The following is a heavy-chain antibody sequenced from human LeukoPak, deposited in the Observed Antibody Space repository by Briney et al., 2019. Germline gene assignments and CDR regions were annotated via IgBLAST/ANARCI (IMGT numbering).Heavy chain of an antibody. CDR1: GYSFTSYW. D-gene: IGHD2-2*02. CDR3: ARHSDIVVVPAAIGFDY. J-gene: IGHJ4*02. CDR2: IYPSDSDT. V-gene: IGHV5-51*01. Sequence: GESLKISCKGSGYSFTSYWIGWVRQMPGKGLEWMGIIYPSDSDTRYSPSFQGQVTISADKSISTAYLQWSSLKASDTAMYYCARHSDIVVVPAAIGFDYWGQGTLVTVSS.